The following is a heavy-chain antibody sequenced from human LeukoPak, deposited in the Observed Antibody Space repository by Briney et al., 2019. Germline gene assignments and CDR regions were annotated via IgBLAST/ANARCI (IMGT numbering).Heavy chain of an antibody. D-gene: IGHD3-10*01. CDR1: GYTFTSYG. V-gene: IGHV1-18*01. CDR3: ARDGSGTYGNYFDY. CDR2: ISPYNSNT. Sequence: ASVKVSCKASGYTFTSYGISWVRQAPGQGLEWMGWISPYNSNTYYAQNLQGRVTMTTDTSTSTTYMELRSLRSDDTAVYYCARDGSGTYGNYFDYWGQGILVTVSS. J-gene: IGHJ4*02.